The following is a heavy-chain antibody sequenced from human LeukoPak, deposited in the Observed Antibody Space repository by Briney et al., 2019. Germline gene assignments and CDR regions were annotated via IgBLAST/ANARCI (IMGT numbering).Heavy chain of an antibody. J-gene: IGHJ4*02. Sequence: PSETLSLTCTVSGGSISGYFWSWIRQPPGKGLEWIGYLYYSGSPDYNPSLKSRVTISVDTSKNQFSLKLSSVTAADTAVYYCARSGNCGGDCYSFDYWGQGTLVTVSS. V-gene: IGHV4-59*01. CDR3: ARSGNCGGDCYSFDY. CDR1: GGSISGYF. CDR2: LYYSGSP. D-gene: IGHD2-21*01.